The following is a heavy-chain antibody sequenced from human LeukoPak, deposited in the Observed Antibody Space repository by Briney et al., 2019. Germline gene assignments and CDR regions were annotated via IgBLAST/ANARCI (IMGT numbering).Heavy chain of an antibody. Sequence: SVKVSCKASGGTFSNFGISWVRQAPGQGLEWIGGIIPIFHTANYAQTFQGRLTITADESTSTAHMELRSLRSEDTAVYYCARDPRGESSGSYGDYWGQGTLVTVSS. CDR3: ARDPRGESSGSYGDY. CDR1: GGTFSNFG. V-gene: IGHV1-69*13. D-gene: IGHD1-26*01. J-gene: IGHJ4*02. CDR2: IIPIFHTA.